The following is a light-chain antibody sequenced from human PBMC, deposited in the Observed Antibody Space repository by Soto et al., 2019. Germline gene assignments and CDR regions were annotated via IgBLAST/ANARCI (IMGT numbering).Light chain of an antibody. V-gene: IGKV3-11*01. CDR3: QQRSNWPALT. CDR2: DAS. J-gene: IGKJ4*01. CDR1: QSVSSY. Sequence: EIVLTQAPATLYLSPEERATLSCRASQSVSSYLAWYQQKPGQAPRLLIYDASNRATGIPARFSGSGSGTDFTLTISSLEPEDFAVYYCQQRSNWPALTFGGGTKVEIK.